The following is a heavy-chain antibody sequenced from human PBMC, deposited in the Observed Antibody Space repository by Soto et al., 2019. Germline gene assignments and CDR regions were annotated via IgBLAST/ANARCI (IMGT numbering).Heavy chain of an antibody. CDR1: GFTFSSYG. J-gene: IGHJ4*02. CDR3: ATPHPYGDYVSAFDY. D-gene: IGHD4-17*01. Sequence: QVQLVESGGGVVQPGRSLRLSCAASGFTFSSYGMHWVRQAPGKGLEWVAVISYDGSNKYYADSVKGRFTISRDNSKNTLYLQMNRLRAEDTAVYYCATPHPYGDYVSAFDYWGQGTLVTVSS. CDR2: ISYDGSNK. V-gene: IGHV3-30*03.